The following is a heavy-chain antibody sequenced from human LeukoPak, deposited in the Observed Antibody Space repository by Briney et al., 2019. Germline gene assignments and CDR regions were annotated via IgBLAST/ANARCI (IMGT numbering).Heavy chain of an antibody. Sequence: SETLSLTCAVYGGSFSGYYWSWIRQPPGKGLEWIGEINHSGSTNYNPSLKSRVTISVDMSKNQFSLKLSSVTAADTAVYYCAGRPTTVTGSWFDPWGQGTLVTVSS. CDR3: AGRPTTVTGSWFDP. J-gene: IGHJ5*02. V-gene: IGHV4-34*01. CDR1: GGSFSGYY. D-gene: IGHD4-11*01. CDR2: INHSGST.